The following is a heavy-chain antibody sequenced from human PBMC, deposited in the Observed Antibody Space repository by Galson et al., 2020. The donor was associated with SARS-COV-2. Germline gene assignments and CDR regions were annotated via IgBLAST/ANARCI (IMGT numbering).Heavy chain of an antibody. CDR3: VRGDDILTDYFRDTWFDP. CDR2: INGANGNT. V-gene: IGHV1-3*01. J-gene: IGHJ5*02. D-gene: IGHD3-9*01. Sequence: ASVKVSCKASGYTFTAYVMQWVRQAPGQKLEWMGWINGANGNTKYSQKFQGRVTLTRDTAAATAYMKLSSLRSEDTAIYYCVRGDDILTDYFRDTWFDPWGQGTLVTVSS. CDR1: GYTFTAYV.